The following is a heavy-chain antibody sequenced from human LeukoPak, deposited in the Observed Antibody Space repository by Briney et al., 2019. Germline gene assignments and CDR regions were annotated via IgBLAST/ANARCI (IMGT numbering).Heavy chain of an antibody. V-gene: IGHV1-18*01. D-gene: IGHD3-22*01. CDR2: ISAYNGNT. J-gene: IGHJ4*02. Sequence: AAVKVSCKASGYTFTIYGISWVRQAPGQGLEWMGWISAYNGNTNYAQKLQGRVTMTTDTSTSTAYMELSGLRSDDTAVYHCARDGVCSSTSCRYYYDSSGTPIFDYWGQGTLVTVSS. CDR3: ARDGVCSSTSCRYYYDSSGTPIFDY. CDR1: GYTFTIYG.